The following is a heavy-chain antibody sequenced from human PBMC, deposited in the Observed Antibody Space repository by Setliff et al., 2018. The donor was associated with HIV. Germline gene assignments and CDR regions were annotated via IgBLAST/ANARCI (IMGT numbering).Heavy chain of an antibody. CDR1: GDSTSSSSYF. J-gene: IGHJ4*02. D-gene: IGHD1-1*01. V-gene: IGHV4-61*02. Sequence: PSETLSLTCTVSGDSTSSSSYFWSWIRQPAGKGLGWIGRIYTSGSTDYSPSLKSRVTISADTSKNQVSLKLTSVTAADSAVYYCARKDWTVAALEYWGQGTLVTVSS. CDR2: IYTSGST. CDR3: ARKDWTVAALEY.